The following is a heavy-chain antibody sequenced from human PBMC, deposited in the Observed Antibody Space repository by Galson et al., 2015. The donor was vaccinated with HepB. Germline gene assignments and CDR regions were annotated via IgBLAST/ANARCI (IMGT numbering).Heavy chain of an antibody. D-gene: IGHD7-27*01. CDR2: ISSSGSYI. CDR1: GFTFSSYS. CDR3: ASGSWGTEGPNFDY. J-gene: IGHJ4*02. V-gene: IGHV3-21*01. Sequence: SLRLSCAASGFTFSSYSMNWVRQAPGKGLEWVSSISSSGSYIYYADSVKGRFTISRDNAKDSLYLQMNSLRAEDTAVYYCASGSWGTEGPNFDYWGQGTLVTVSS.